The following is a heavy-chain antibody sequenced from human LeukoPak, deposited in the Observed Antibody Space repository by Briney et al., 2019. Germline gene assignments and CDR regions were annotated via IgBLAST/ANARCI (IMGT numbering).Heavy chain of an antibody. CDR2: ISGSGGST. CDR1: GFTFSSYA. CDR3: AKDFDVWFDPPGWFDP. V-gene: IGHV3-23*01. D-gene: IGHD3-10*01. J-gene: IGHJ5*02. Sequence: SGGSLRLSCAASGFTFSSYAMSWVRQAPGKGLEWVSAISGSGGSTYYADSVKGRFTISRDNSKNTLYLQMNSLRAEDTAVYYCAKDFDVWFDPPGWFDPWGQGTLVTVSS.